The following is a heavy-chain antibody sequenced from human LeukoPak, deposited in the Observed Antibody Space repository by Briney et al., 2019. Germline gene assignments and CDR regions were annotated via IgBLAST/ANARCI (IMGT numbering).Heavy chain of an antibody. D-gene: IGHD3-22*01. V-gene: IGHV4-39*02. CDR1: GGSISSSSYY. J-gene: IGHJ4*02. CDR2: IYYSGST. Sequence: SETLSLTCTVSGGSISSSSYYWGWIRQPPGKGLEWIGSIYYSGSTYYNPSLKSRVTISVDTSKNQFSLKLSSVTAADTAVYYCAKDKRMIVGGPDYWGQGTLVTVSS. CDR3: AKDKRMIVGGPDY.